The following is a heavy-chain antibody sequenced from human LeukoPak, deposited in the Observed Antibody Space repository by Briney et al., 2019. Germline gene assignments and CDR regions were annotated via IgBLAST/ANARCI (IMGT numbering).Heavy chain of an antibody. CDR2: IYTSGTT. CDR1: SGSISSNY. CDR3: ARMGKNWESGYAMDV. V-gene: IGHV4-4*07. J-gene: IGHJ6*02. D-gene: IGHD7-27*01. Sequence: SETLSLTCTVSSGSISSNYWNWIRQPAGEGLEWIGRIYTSGTTTYNPSLKSRVTISVDMSKNQFSLKLSSVSAADTAVYYCARMGKNWESGYAMDVWGQGTTVTVSS.